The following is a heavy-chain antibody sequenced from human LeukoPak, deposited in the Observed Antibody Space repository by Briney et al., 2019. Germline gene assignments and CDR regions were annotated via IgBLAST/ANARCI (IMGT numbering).Heavy chain of an antibody. CDR1: GFTFSDSA. V-gene: IGHV3-48*02. J-gene: IGHJ4*02. Sequence: GGSLRLSCAASGFTFSDSAMDWVRQAPGKGLEWVSYISSSSSTIYYADSVKGRFTISRDNAKNSLYLQMNSLRDEDTAVYYCARVAGGIAVASDYWGQGTLVTVSS. D-gene: IGHD6-19*01. CDR2: ISSSSSTI. CDR3: ARVAGGIAVASDY.